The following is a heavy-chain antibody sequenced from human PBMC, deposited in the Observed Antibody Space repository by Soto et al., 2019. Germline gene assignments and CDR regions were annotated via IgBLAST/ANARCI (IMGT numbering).Heavy chain of an antibody. CDR1: GFSLSTSGVG. CDR2: IYWDDDK. Sequence: SGPTLVNPTQTLTLTCTFSGFSLSTSGVGVGWIRQPPGKALEWLALIYWDDDKRYSPSLKSRLNITKDTSKNQVVLTMTNMDPVDTATYYCAHTTAPTGPDFYYDFWSGYYSFDYWGQGTLVTVSS. V-gene: IGHV2-5*02. J-gene: IGHJ4*02. CDR3: AHTTAPTGPDFYYDFWSGYYSFDY. D-gene: IGHD3-3*01.